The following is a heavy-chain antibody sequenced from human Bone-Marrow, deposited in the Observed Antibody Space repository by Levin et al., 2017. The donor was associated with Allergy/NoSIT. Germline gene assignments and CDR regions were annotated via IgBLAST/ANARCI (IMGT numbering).Heavy chain of an antibody. J-gene: IGHJ4*02. V-gene: IGHV4-38-2*02. Sequence: SETLSLTCSVSGYSISDGYYWGWIRQPPGKGLEWIGSMFHSGITYYNPSLKSRVTISVDTSNNQFSLKLRSVTAADTAVYYCARDGSPFDHWGQGALVTVSS. D-gene: IGHD5-12*01. CDR2: MFHSGIT. CDR1: GYSISDGYY. CDR3: ARDGSPFDH.